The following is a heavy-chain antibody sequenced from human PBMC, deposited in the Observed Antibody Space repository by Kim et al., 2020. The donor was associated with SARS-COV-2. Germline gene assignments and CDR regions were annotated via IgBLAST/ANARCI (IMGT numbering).Heavy chain of an antibody. J-gene: IGHJ4*02. CDR1: GFTFSSYG. Sequence: GGSLRLSCAASGFTFSSYGMHWVRQAPGKGLEWVAVISYDGSNKYYADSVKGRFTISRDNSKNTLYLQMNSLRAEDTAVYYCAKVVVWGGALSGDYWGQGTLVTVSS. D-gene: IGHD2-8*02. CDR3: AKVVVWGGALSGDY. CDR2: ISYDGSNK. V-gene: IGHV3-30*18.